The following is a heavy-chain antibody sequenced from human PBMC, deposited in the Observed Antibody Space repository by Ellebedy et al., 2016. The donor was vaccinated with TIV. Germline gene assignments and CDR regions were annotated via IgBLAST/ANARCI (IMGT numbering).Heavy chain of an antibody. CDR2: IFTSGSF. CDR1: GGSVSRYF. J-gene: IGHJ6*03. CDR3: ARVHCSITTCDYYYMDV. V-gene: IGHV4-4*07. D-gene: IGHD1-1*01. Sequence: SETLSLXCTVSGGSVSRYFWSWIRQPAGKGLEWIGRIFTSGSFNYNPSLTSRVTMSVVTSKNQISLRLNSVTAADTAVYYCARVHCSITTCDYYYMDVWGKGTTVTVSS.